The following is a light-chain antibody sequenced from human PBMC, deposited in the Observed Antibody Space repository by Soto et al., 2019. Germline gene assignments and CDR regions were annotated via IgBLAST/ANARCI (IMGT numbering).Light chain of an antibody. Sequence: QSALTQPASVSGSPGQSITISCTGSSSDVGTYDLVSWYQHHPGAAPKLMIYEATRRPSGISNRFSGSKSGNTAFLTISGRQAEDEADYYCCSFAGSNSWVFGGGTKLTVL. CDR1: SSDVGTYDL. CDR3: CSFAGSNSWV. V-gene: IGLV2-23*01. CDR2: EAT. J-gene: IGLJ3*02.